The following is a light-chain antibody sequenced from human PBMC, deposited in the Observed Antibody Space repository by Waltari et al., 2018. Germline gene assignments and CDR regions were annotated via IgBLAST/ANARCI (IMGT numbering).Light chain of an antibody. CDR1: RSDVGGYNY. Sequence: QSALTQPPSASGSPGQSVAISCTGARSDVGGYNYVSWYQQHPGKPPKLLIYEVTKRPPGVPERFSGSKSGHTASLTVSGLQAEDEADYYCSSYAGSNNLVFGGGTKLTVL. J-gene: IGLJ2*01. V-gene: IGLV2-8*01. CDR3: SSYAGSNNLV. CDR2: EVT.